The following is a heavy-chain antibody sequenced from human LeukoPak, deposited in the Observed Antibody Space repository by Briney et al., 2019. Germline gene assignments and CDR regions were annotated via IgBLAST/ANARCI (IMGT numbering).Heavy chain of an antibody. CDR2: ISSSSSYI. Sequence: GGSLRLSCAASGFTFSSYSMNWVRQAPGKGLEWVSSISSSSSYIYYADSVKGRFTISRDNAKNSLYLQMNSLRAEDTAVYYCARVVGATQYYFDYWGQGTLVTVPS. CDR3: ARVVGATQYYFDY. J-gene: IGHJ4*02. D-gene: IGHD1-26*01. CDR1: GFTFSSYS. V-gene: IGHV3-21*01.